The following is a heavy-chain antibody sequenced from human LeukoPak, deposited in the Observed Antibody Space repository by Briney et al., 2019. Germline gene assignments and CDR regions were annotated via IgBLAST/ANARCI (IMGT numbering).Heavy chain of an antibody. V-gene: IGHV4-61*02. J-gene: IGHJ5*02. CDR3: ARDNSVEDTAWWFDP. Sequence: SETLSLTCTVSGGSISSGSYYWSWIRQPAGKGLEWIGRIYTSGSTNYNPSLKSRVTISVDTSKDQFSLKLSSVTAADTAVYYCARDNSVEDTAWWFDPWGQGTLVTVSS. CDR1: GGSISSGSYY. D-gene: IGHD4-23*01. CDR2: IYTSGST.